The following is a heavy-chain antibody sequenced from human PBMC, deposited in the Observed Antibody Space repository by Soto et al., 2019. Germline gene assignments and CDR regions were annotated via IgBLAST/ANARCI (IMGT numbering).Heavy chain of an antibody. CDR1: GFTFSNYA. D-gene: IGHD1-26*01. J-gene: IGHJ5*02. CDR3: AKGGDSRSCKNWFDP. Sequence: EVQLLESGGGLVQPGGSLRLSCAASGFTFSNYAMTWVRQAPGKGLEWVSGISGSGSSIYYADSVKGRFTISRDNSKNTLNLAMNSLRAEDPAVYYCAKGGDSRSCKNWFDPWGQGTLVTVSS. CDR2: ISGSGSSI. V-gene: IGHV3-23*01.